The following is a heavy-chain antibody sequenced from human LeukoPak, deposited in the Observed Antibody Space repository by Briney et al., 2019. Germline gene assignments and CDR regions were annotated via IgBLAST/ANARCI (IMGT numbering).Heavy chain of an antibody. CDR1: GGSISSYY. D-gene: IGHD3-10*01. CDR2: IYYSGST. J-gene: IGHJ4*02. Sequence: SETLSLTCTVSGGSISSYYWSWIRQPPGKGLEWIGYIYYSGSTNYNPSLKSRVTISVDTSKNQFSLKLSSVTAADTAVYYCAKARGGHRDDYWGQGTLVTVSS. CDR3: AKARGGHRDDY. V-gene: IGHV4-59*08.